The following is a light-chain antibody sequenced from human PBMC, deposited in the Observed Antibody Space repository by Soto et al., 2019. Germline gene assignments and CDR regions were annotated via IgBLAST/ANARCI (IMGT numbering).Light chain of an antibody. CDR3: QQYNKWPST. V-gene: IGKV3-15*01. CDR1: QSVGRN. J-gene: IGKJ2*01. CDR2: GTS. Sequence: EIVMTQSPVALSVSPGESAALSCRASQSVGRNFAWYQQRPGQAPRVLIYGTSTRATGVPARFSGSGSGTDFTLTISRLQSEDFAVYYCQQYNKWPSTFGQGTRLEIK.